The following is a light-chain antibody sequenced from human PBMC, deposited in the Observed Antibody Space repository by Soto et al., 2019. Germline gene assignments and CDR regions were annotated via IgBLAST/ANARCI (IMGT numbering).Light chain of an antibody. CDR3: QQRSNWPFT. Sequence: EIVLTQSPATLSSFPGDRVTLSCRASQSVDSRYFGWYQQRPGQPPRLLIYDAANRATGIAARFSGSGSGTGFTLTISSLEPEDFAVYYCQQRSNWPFTFGGGTKVDIK. V-gene: IGKV3-11*01. CDR2: DAA. CDR1: QSVDSRY. J-gene: IGKJ4*01.